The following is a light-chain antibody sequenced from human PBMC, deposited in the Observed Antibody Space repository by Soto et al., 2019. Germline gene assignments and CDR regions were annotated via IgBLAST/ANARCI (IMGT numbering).Light chain of an antibody. CDR1: QSVSSSY. CDR2: GPS. CDR3: QQYDTPPLT. V-gene: IGKV3-20*01. Sequence: DIVLTQSPGTLSLSPGERATLSCRASQSVSSSYLAWYQQKPGQAPRLLIYGPSNRATGIPDRFSGSGSATDFTLTISRLEPEDFAVYYCQQYDTPPLTFGGGTKVDIK. J-gene: IGKJ4*01.